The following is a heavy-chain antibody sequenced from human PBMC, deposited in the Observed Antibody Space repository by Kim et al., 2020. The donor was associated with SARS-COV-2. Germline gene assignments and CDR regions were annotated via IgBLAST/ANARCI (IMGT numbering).Heavy chain of an antibody. CDR3: AKDISPGGDSDALDL. V-gene: IGHV3-9*01. Sequence: ADSVKGRFIISRDNAKNSLYLEMNSLKPDDTALYYCAKDISPGGDSDALDLWGQGTMVTVSS. D-gene: IGHD2-21*01. J-gene: IGHJ3*01.